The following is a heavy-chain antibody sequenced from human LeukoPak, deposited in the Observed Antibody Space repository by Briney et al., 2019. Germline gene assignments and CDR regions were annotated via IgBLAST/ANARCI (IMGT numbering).Heavy chain of an antibody. J-gene: IGHJ5*02. CDR2: ITPIIDSA. CDR1: GVTLRSHI. Sequence: SVKVSCKASGVTLRSHIFSWVRQAPGQGLEWMGRITPIIDSAKYAQNFQDRVTITADTSTATIYMELSSLTFEDTAVYFCTRVNLRGSQYNWFDPWGQGTLVTVSS. CDR3: TRVNLRGSQYNWFDP. D-gene: IGHD1-26*01. V-gene: IGHV1-69*08.